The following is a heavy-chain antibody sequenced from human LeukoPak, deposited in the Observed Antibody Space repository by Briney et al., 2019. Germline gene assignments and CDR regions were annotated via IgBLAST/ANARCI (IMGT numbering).Heavy chain of an antibody. CDR2: IYYSGST. Sequence: SETLSLTCTVSGGSISSSSYYWGWIRQPPGKGLEWIVSIYYSGSTYYNPSLKSRVTISVDTSKNQFSLKLSSVTAADTAVYYCARSYYDYVWGSYRSPGWFDPWGQGTLVTVSS. J-gene: IGHJ5*02. D-gene: IGHD3-16*02. V-gene: IGHV4-39*01. CDR3: ARSYYDYVWGSYRSPGWFDP. CDR1: GGSISSSSYY.